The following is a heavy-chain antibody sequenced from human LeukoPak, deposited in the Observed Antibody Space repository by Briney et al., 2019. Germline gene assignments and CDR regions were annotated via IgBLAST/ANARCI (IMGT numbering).Heavy chain of an antibody. CDR3: ATDSKY. CDR1: GGSISSYY. V-gene: IGHV4-4*07. J-gene: IGHJ4*02. Sequence: PSETLSLTCTVSGGSISSYYWSWLRQPAGKGLDWIGRVYTSGTTNYNPSLKSRVTMSVDTSKNQFSLRLTSVTAADTAVYYCATDSKYWGQGTLVTVSS. CDR2: VYTSGTT.